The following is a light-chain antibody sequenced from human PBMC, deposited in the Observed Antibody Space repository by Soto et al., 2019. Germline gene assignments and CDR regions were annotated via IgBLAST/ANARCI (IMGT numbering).Light chain of an antibody. Sequence: IQMTQSPATLSASVGDSVTITCRASQSISNWLAWYQLKSGKAPKLLIHEASNLQSGVPSTFSGSGSGTDFTLTITSLQPEDFATYYCQQYKSYWTFGQGTRVEL. V-gene: IGKV1-5*03. CDR2: EAS. CDR1: QSISNW. CDR3: QQYKSYWT. J-gene: IGKJ2*01.